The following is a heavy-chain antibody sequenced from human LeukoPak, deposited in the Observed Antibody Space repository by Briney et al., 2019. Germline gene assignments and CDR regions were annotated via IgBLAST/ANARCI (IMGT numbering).Heavy chain of an antibody. Sequence: GGSLRLSCAASGFTFSSYWMSWVRQAPGKGLEWVANIKQDGSEKYYVDSVKGRFTISRDNARNTLYLQMNSLRAEDTAIYYCARNNWGIDYWGLGTLVTVSS. D-gene: IGHD1/OR15-1a*01. V-gene: IGHV3-7*01. CDR1: GFTFSSYW. CDR2: IKQDGSEK. CDR3: ARNNWGIDY. J-gene: IGHJ4*01.